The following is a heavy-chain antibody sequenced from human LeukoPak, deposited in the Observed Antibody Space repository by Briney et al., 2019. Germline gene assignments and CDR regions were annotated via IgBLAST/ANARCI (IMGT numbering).Heavy chain of an antibody. J-gene: IGHJ5*02. CDR3: ARGLIRYFDWLLTNWFDP. CDR2: INHSGST. CDR1: GGSFSGYY. D-gene: IGHD3-9*01. Sequence: SETLPLTCAVYGGSFSGYYWSWIRQPPGKGLEWIGEINHSGSTNYNPSLKSRVTISVDTSKNQFSLKLSSVTAADTAVYYCARGLIRYFDWLLTNWFDPWGQGTLVTVSS. V-gene: IGHV4-34*01.